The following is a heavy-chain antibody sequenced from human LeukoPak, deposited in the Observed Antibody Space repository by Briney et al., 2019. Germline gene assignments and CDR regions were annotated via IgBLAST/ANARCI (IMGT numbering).Heavy chain of an antibody. Sequence: SETLSLTCAVYGGSFSGYYRSWIRQPPGKGLEWIGEINHSGSTNYNPSLKSRVTISVDTSKNQFSLKLSSVTAADTAVYYCAKRGLRYAFDIWGQGTMVTVSS. V-gene: IGHV4-34*01. D-gene: IGHD4-17*01. J-gene: IGHJ3*02. CDR2: INHSGST. CDR1: GGSFSGYY. CDR3: AKRGLRYAFDI.